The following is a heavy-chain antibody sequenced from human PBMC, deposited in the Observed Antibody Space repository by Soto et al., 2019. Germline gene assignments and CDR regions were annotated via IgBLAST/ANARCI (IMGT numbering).Heavy chain of an antibody. V-gene: IGHV3-30-3*01. J-gene: IGHJ4*02. Sequence: QVQLVESGGGVVQPGRSLRLSCAASGFTFSSYAMHWVRQAPGKGLEWVAVISYDGSNKYYADSVKGRFTLSRDNSKNPLHLHMNSLRAESTAVYYCARPPPLVVVVAATQDYWGQGTLVTVSS. CDR2: ISYDGSNK. CDR1: GFTFSSYA. CDR3: ARPPPLVVVVAATQDY. D-gene: IGHD2-15*01.